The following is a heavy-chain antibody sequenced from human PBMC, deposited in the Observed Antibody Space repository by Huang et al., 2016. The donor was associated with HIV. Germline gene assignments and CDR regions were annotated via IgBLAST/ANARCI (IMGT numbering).Heavy chain of an antibody. V-gene: IGHV3-7*01. CDR3: ARRLRYYYGSGRTSGYFDY. J-gene: IGHJ4*02. D-gene: IGHD3-10*01. Sequence: EVQLVESGGGLVQPGGSLRLSCAASGFTFSSYWMSWVRQAPGKGLEWVANIKQEGSGKDYVDSVKGRFTISRDNAKNSLYLQMNSLRAEDTAVYYCARRLRYYYGSGRTSGYFDYWGQGTLVTVSS. CDR1: GFTFSSYW. CDR2: IKQEGSGK.